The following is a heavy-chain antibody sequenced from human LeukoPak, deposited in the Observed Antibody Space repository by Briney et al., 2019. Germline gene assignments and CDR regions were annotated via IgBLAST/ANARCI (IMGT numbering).Heavy chain of an antibody. J-gene: IGHJ5*02. D-gene: IGHD6-6*01. CDR3: ARLIVGSSSTGWFDP. CDR1: GYTFTSYW. CDR2: IYPGDSDT. Sequence: GESLKISCQSSGYTFTSYWIGWVRQMPGKGLQWMGIIYPGDSDTTYSPSFQGQVTISADNSISPAYLQWSSLKASDTAIYYCARLIVGSSSTGWFDPWGQGTLVTVSS. V-gene: IGHV5-51*01.